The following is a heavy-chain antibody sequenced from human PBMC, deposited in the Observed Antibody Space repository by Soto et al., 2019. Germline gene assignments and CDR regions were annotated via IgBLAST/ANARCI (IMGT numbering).Heavy chain of an antibody. CDR2: MSGSGDRS. CDR3: AKALYSDYELTTFDY. Sequence: EVQLLESGGGLEQPGNFLRLSCAASGFTFSSYGMSWVRQAPGKGLEWVSAMSGSGDRSYYTESVKGRFIISRDNSKSTLYLHMSNLRAEDTAVYCCAKALYSDYELTTFDYWGQGSLVTVSS. J-gene: IGHJ4*02. CDR1: GFTFSSYG. D-gene: IGHD4-17*01. V-gene: IGHV3-23*01.